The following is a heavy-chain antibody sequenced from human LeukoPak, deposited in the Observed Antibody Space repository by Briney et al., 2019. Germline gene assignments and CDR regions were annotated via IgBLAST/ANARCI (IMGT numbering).Heavy chain of an antibody. Sequence: PSETLSLTCTVSGGSFSSYYWSWIRQPPGKGLEWIGYIYYSGSTYYNPSLKSRVTISVDKSKNQFSQKLSSVTAADTAVYYCARTLAVARQEYWFDPWGQGTLVTVSS. CDR2: IYYSGST. J-gene: IGHJ5*02. CDR3: ARTLAVARQEYWFDP. CDR1: GGSFSSYY. D-gene: IGHD6-19*01. V-gene: IGHV4-59*12.